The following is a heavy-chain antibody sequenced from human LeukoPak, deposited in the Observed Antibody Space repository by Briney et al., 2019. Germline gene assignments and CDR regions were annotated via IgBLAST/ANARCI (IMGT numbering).Heavy chain of an antibody. CDR1: GFTFSDYS. V-gene: IGHV3-21*01. CDR3: ASNDFWSGYYTYYFDY. D-gene: IGHD3-3*01. J-gene: IGHJ4*02. CDR2: ISSSSSYI. Sequence: GGSLRLSCAASGFTFSDYSMNWVRQAPGKGLEWVSSISSSSSYIYYADSVKGRFTISRDNAKNSLYLQMNSLRAEDTAVYYCASNDFWSGYYTYYFDYWGQGTLVTVSP.